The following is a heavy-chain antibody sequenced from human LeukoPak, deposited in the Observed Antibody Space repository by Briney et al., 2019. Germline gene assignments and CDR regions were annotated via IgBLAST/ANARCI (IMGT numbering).Heavy chain of an antibody. CDR1: GGSISTYY. CDR2: IYTSGST. Sequence: SETLSLTCTVSGGSISTYYWSWIRQPAGKGLEWIGRIYTSGSTNYNPSLKSRVTMSVDTSKNQFSLKLSSVTAADTAVYYCARGRYDILTGYSDLFDYWGQGTLVTVSS. CDR3: ARGRYDILTGYSDLFDY. D-gene: IGHD3-9*01. J-gene: IGHJ4*02. V-gene: IGHV4-4*07.